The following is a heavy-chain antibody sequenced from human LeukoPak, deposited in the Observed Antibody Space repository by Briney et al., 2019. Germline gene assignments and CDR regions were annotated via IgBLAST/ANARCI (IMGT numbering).Heavy chain of an antibody. J-gene: IGHJ5*02. CDR1: GGSISSGSYY. CDR3: ARHVSRYGSGSYYNVRSWFDP. Sequence: SETLSLTCTVSGGSISSGSYYWSWIRQPAGKGLEWIGRIYTSGSTNYNPSLKSRVTISVDTSKNQFSLKLSSVTAADTAVYYCARHVSRYGSGSYYNVRSWFDPWGQGTLVTVSS. CDR2: IYTSGST. V-gene: IGHV4-61*02. D-gene: IGHD3-10*01.